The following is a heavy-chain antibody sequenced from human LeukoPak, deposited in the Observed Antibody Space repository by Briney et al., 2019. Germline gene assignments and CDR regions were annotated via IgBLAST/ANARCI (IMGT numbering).Heavy chain of an antibody. CDR3: ARPSGDDGSGPHAFDI. J-gene: IGHJ3*02. V-gene: IGHV1-69*13. Sequence: ASVKVSCKASGGTFSSYAISWVRQAPGQGLEWMGGIIPIFGTANYAQKFQGRVTITADGSTSTAYMELSSLRSEDTAVYYCARPSGDDGSGPHAFDIWGQGTMVTVSS. D-gene: IGHD3-22*01. CDR2: IIPIFGTA. CDR1: GGTFSSYA.